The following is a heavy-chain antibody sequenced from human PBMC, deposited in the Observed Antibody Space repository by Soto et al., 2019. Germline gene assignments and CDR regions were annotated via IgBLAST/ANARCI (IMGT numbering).Heavy chain of an antibody. CDR2: TNNDGSAT. Sequence: GGSLRLSCAASGFGFSSYWMHWVRQAPGKGLVWVSRTNNDGSATTYADSVRGRFTSFRDNAKNTLFLQMTSLGVEDTAVYYCAREMATISLGAFDIWGEGTMVTVSS. J-gene: IGHJ3*02. CDR1: GFGFSSYW. D-gene: IGHD5-12*01. CDR3: AREMATISLGAFDI. V-gene: IGHV3-74*01.